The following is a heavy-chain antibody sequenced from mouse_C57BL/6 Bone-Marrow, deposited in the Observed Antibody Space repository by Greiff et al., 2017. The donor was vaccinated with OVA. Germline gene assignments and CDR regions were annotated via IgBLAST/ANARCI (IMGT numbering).Heavy chain of an antibody. CDR3: AREDYYVSIPYSMDY. Sequence: VQGVESGPGLVEPSQSLSITCTVSGFSLTSYAISWVRQPPGKGLEWLGVIWTGGGTNYTSALQSRLSISKDNSKSQVFLHMNSLHTDDPARYYCAREDYYVSIPYSMDYWGQGTSVTVSS. D-gene: IGHD1-1*01. J-gene: IGHJ4*01. CDR1: GFSLTSYA. CDR2: IWTGGGT. V-gene: IGHV2-9-1*01.